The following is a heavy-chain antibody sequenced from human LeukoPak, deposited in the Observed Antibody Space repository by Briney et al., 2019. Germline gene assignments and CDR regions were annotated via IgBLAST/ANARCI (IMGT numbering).Heavy chain of an antibody. CDR3: ARDCSGGTCNLGVVDY. D-gene: IGHD2-15*01. J-gene: IGHJ3*01. CDR2: SNHSGST. V-gene: IGHV4-34*01. Sequence: PSDTLSLTCAVYAGSFSGYYWSWIRQPPGPGREWIGESNHSGSTNYNPSLKSRVTMSVDTSKNQFSLKLISVTAADAAVYYCARDCSGGTCNLGVVDYWGQGILVTVSS. CDR1: AGSFSGYY.